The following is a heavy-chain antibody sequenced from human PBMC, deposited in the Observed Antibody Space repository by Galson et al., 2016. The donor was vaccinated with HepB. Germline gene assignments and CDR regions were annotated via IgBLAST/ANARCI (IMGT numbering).Heavy chain of an antibody. CDR3: ASHDYGDHYFDS. CDR2: ISGGARNP. J-gene: IGHJ4*02. Sequence: SLRLSCAASGFPFSGYAMSWVRQAPGKGLEWISAISGGARNPYYADSVTGRFTIPRDHSKKTLYLQMNSLRAEDTAVYYFASHDYGDHYFDSWGQGTLVTFSS. D-gene: IGHD4-17*01. CDR1: GFPFSGYA. V-gene: IGHV3-23*01.